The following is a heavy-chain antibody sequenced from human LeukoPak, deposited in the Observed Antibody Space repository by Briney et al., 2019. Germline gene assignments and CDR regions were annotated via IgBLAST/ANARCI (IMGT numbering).Heavy chain of an antibody. CDR3: AKVTSGSYSPLDY. V-gene: IGHV3-23*01. CDR1: GFTFSTYA. D-gene: IGHD1-26*01. J-gene: IGHJ4*02. Sequence: GGSLRLSCAASGFTFSTYAMSWGRQAPGKGLEWVSAISGSGGSTYYADSVKGRFSISRDNSKNTLYLQMNSLRAEDTAVYYCAKVTSGSYSPLDYWGQGTLVTVSS. CDR2: ISGSGGST.